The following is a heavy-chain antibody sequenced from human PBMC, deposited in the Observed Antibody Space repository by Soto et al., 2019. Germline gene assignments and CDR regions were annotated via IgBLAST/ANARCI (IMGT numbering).Heavy chain of an antibody. Sequence: PGGSLRLSCAASVFPFSDYYMTWIRQAPGKGLEWVSYISSSGSTIYYADSVKGRFTISRDNAKNSLFLQMNSLRAEDTAVYYCARDGSSSSSNWFDPWGQGTLVTVSS. V-gene: IGHV3-11*01. J-gene: IGHJ5*02. CDR3: ARDGSSSSSNWFDP. CDR1: VFPFSDYY. CDR2: ISSSGSTI. D-gene: IGHD6-6*01.